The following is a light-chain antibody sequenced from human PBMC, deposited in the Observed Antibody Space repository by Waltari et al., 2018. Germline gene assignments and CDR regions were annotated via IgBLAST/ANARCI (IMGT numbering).Light chain of an antibody. CDR2: GAS. Sequence: EIVLTQSPAILSVSPGEGATLSCRASQSVRDNLTWYQHKPGQPPRLLIFGASTRATGFPARFSGSGSGTEFTLTITSLQSEDSAVYFCQQYNGQPLTFGGGTKVEIK. CDR3: QQYNGQPLT. V-gene: IGKV3-15*01. J-gene: IGKJ4*01. CDR1: QSVRDN.